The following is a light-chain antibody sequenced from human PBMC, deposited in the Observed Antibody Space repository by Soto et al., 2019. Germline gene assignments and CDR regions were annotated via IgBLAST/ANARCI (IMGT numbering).Light chain of an antibody. Sequence: CGGDNFGDKSVHWYQQKPGQAPVMVVYDDYDRPSGIPERFSGSKSGNTATLTISGVEAGDEADYYCQVWDTSADRVAVFGGGTKLTVL. CDR3: QVWDTSADRVAV. J-gene: IGLJ2*01. CDR1: NFGDKS. CDR2: DDY. V-gene: IGLV3-21*02.